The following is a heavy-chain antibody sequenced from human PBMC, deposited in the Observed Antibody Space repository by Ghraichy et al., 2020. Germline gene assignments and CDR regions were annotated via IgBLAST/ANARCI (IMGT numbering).Heavy chain of an antibody. V-gene: IGHV1-18*01. Sequence: ASVKVSCKASGYTFTSYGIRWVRQAPGQWLEWMGWISAYNGDTNYAQKLQGRVTMTTDTSTSTAYMELRSLRSDDTAVYYCARVDHTYYDFWSGYYYYFDYWGQGTLVTVSS. J-gene: IGHJ4*02. D-gene: IGHD3-3*01. CDR3: ARVDHTYYDFWSGYYYYFDY. CDR1: GYTFTSYG. CDR2: ISAYNGDT.